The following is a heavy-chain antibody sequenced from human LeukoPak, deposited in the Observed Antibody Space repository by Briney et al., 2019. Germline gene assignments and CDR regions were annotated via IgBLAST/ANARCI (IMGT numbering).Heavy chain of an antibody. J-gene: IGHJ4*02. CDR1: GFTFKTYG. D-gene: IGHD3-9*01. CDR3: AKGGDYDILTAYYNS. Sequence: GTLRLSCEASGFTFKTYGMNWVRQAPGKGLEWVSSISGGGAETYYADSVKGRFTISRDNSKDTLYLRMNSLTAEDTAVYYCAKGGDYDILTAYYNSWGQGTLVTVSS. CDR2: ISGGGAET. V-gene: IGHV3-23*01.